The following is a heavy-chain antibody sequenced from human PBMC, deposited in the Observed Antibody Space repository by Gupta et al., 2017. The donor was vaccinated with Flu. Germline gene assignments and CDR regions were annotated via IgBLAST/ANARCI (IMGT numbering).Heavy chain of an antibody. V-gene: IGHV4-39*02. CDR2: VYHTGTT. CDR3: ARSNAAAAVYYYYYLDV. Sequence: YYWGWIRQPPGKGLEWIGSVYHTGTTYYNPSRKRRVTMSVDSSKNHVALKLTSVTAEETAVYYCARSNAAAAVYYYYYLDVWGKGTTVTVSS. CDR1: YY. J-gene: IGHJ6*03. D-gene: IGHD2-8*01.